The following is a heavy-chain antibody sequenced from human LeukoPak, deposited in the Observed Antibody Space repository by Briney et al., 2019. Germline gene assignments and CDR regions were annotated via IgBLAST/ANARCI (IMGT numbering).Heavy chain of an antibody. Sequence: GGSLRLSCAASGFTFSCYVMHWVRQAPGKGLEWVAFISYDGSNKYYADSVKGRCTISRDNSKNTLYLQMNSLRAEDTAVYYCAKARTMVRGVSDYWGQGTLVTVSS. CDR2: ISYDGSNK. V-gene: IGHV3-30*18. CDR3: AKARTMVRGVSDY. J-gene: IGHJ4*02. CDR1: GFTFSCYV. D-gene: IGHD3-10*01.